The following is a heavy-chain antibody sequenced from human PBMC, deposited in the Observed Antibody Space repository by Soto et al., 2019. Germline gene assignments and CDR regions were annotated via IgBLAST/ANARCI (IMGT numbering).Heavy chain of an antibody. CDR1: GFSLSTSGMC. J-gene: IGHJ6*03. Sequence: SGPTLVNPTQTLTLTCTFSGFSLSTSGMCVSWIRQPPGKALEWLARIDWDDDKYYSTSLKTRLTISKDTSKNQVVLTMTNMDPVDTATYYCARTYYDILTGYYYYYYMDGWGKGTTVTVSS. V-gene: IGHV2-70*11. CDR2: IDWDDDK. D-gene: IGHD3-9*01. CDR3: ARTYYDILTGYYYYYYMDG.